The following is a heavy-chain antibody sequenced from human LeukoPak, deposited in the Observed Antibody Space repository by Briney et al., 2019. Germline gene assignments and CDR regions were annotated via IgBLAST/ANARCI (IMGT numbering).Heavy chain of an antibody. D-gene: IGHD3-3*01. CDR3: ARDLRSSRRGIDS. CDR2: INTDGSST. CDR1: GFTFSNYW. V-gene: IGHV3-74*01. Sequence: PGGSLRLSCAASGFTFSNYWMSWVRQAPGKGLVWVSRINTDGSSTSYADSVKGRFTISRDNAKNTLYLQMNSLRAEDTAVYYCARDLRSSRRGIDSWGQGTLVTVSS. J-gene: IGHJ4*02.